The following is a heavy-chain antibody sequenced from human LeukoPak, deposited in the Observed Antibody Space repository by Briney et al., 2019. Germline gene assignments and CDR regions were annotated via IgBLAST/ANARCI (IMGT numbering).Heavy chain of an antibody. V-gene: IGHV3-53*01. D-gene: IGHD1-26*01. CDR1: GFTVSSDY. Sequence: GGSQRLSCAASGFTVSSDYMSWVRQAPGKGLEWVSIIYSGGSTYYADSVKGRFTISRDDSKNTLYLQMNSLRAEDTAVYYCAKEGDSSPTSYYYMDVWGKGTTVTVSS. J-gene: IGHJ6*03. CDR2: IYSGGST. CDR3: AKEGDSSPTSYYYMDV.